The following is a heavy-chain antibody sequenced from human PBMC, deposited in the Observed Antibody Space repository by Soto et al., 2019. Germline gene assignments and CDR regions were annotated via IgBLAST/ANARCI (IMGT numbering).Heavy chain of an antibody. CDR1: GFTFSSYA. Sequence: QVQLVESGGGVVQPGRSLRLSCAASGFTFSSYAMNWVRQAPGKGLEWVAVISYDGSNKYYADSVKGRFTISRDNSKNTLYLQMNSLRAEDTAVYYCARDGDMTTVTTHVDYWGQGTLVTVSS. J-gene: IGHJ4*02. D-gene: IGHD4-17*01. V-gene: IGHV3-30-3*01. CDR2: ISYDGSNK. CDR3: ARDGDMTTVTTHVDY.